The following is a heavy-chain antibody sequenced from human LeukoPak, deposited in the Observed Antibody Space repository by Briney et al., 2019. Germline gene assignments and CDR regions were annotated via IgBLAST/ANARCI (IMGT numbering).Heavy chain of an antibody. CDR2: ISDSGAKT. D-gene: IGHD1-1*01. CDR1: GFTFTTYA. J-gene: IGHJ4*02. Sequence: PGGSLRLSCVASGFTFTTYAMSWVRQAPGKGLERVSGISDSGAKTFYADSVKGRFTISGDNSKNTLYLQMNSLRAEDTAVYFCAKNDRSYYFDYWGQGTLVTVSS. CDR3: AKNDRSYYFDY. V-gene: IGHV3-23*01.